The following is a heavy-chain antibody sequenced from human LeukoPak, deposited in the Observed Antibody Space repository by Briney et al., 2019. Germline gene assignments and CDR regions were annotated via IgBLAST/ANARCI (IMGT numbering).Heavy chain of an antibody. CDR2: IIPIFGTA. CDR3: ARGQGYNYAPFDY. J-gene: IGHJ4*02. D-gene: IGHD5-18*01. Sequence: GSSVKVSCKASGGTFSSYAISWVRQAPGQGLEWMGGIIPIFGTANNAQKFQGRVTITTDESTSTAYMELGSLRSEDTAVYYCARGQGYNYAPFDYWGQGTLVTVSS. V-gene: IGHV1-69*05. CDR1: GGTFSSYA.